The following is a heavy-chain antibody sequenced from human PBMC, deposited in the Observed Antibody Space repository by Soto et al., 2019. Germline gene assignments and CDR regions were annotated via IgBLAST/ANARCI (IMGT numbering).Heavy chain of an antibody. D-gene: IGHD3-3*01. Sequence: PSETLSLTCTVSGGSISSYYWSWIRQPPGKGLEWIGYIYYSGSTNYNPSLKSRVTISVDTSKNQFSLKLSSVTAADTAVYYCARAKYYDFWSGFRKRFNGQSGEADNWFDPWGQGTLVTVSS. CDR3: ARAKYYDFWSGFRKRFNGQSGEADNWFDP. CDR1: GGSISSYY. V-gene: IGHV4-59*01. J-gene: IGHJ5*02. CDR2: IYYSGST.